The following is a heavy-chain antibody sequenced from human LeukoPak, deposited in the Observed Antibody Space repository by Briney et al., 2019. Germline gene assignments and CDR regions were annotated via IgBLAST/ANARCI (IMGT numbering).Heavy chain of an antibody. D-gene: IGHD6-13*01. CDR3: ALAAGDY. Sequence: GESLKISCQGSGYIFTSYWISWVPQLPGKGLEWMGRIDPSDSYTNYSPSFQGHVTISADKSISTAYLQWSSLKASDTAMYYCALAAGDYWGQGTLVTVSS. CDR1: GYIFTSYW. V-gene: IGHV5-10-1*01. CDR2: IDPSDSYT. J-gene: IGHJ4*02.